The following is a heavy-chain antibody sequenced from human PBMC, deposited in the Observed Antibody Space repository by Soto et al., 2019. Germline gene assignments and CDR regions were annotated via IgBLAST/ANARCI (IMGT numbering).Heavy chain of an antibody. CDR2: ISSSGSTI. D-gene: IGHD6-13*01. CDR3: AREGAIAAPLLDYYGMDV. Sequence: GGSLRLSCTASGFTFGDYAMSWVRQAPGKGLEWVSYISSSGSTIYYADSVKGRFTISRDNAKNSLYLQMNSLRAEDTAVYYCAREGAIAAPLLDYYGMDVWGQGTTVTVSS. CDR1: GFTFGDYA. J-gene: IGHJ6*02. V-gene: IGHV3-48*03.